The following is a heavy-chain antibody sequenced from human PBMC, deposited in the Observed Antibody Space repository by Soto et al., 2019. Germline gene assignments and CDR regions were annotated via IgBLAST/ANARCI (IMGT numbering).Heavy chain of an antibody. CDR1: GGTFNSYS. D-gene: IGHD2-8*02. V-gene: IGHV1-69*01. CDR3: ARVPGIVLVPTKYPLGASFDL. Sequence: QVQLEQSGTEVKKPGSSVKVSCKASGGTFNSYSINWVRQAPGQGLEWMGGITPIFGRTNYAQKFQDRVTITADESTNTAYMELRDLTSDDTAVYYCARVPGIVLVPTKYPLGASFDLWGEGALVTVSS. J-gene: IGHJ5*02. CDR2: ITPIFGRT.